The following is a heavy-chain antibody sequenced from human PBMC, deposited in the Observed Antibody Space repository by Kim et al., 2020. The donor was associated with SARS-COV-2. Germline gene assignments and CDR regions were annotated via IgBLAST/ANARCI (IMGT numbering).Heavy chain of an antibody. CDR3: AKRHTLCSSTSCSSYFDY. CDR1: GFTFSSYA. D-gene: IGHD2-2*01. J-gene: IGHJ4*02. V-gene: IGHV3-23*01. CDR2: ISGSGGST. Sequence: GGSLRLSCAASGFTFSSYAMSWVRQAPGKGLEWVSAISGSGGSTYYADSVKGRFTISRDNSKNTLYLQMNSLRAEDTAVYYCAKRHTLCSSTSCSSYFDYWGQGTLVTVSS.